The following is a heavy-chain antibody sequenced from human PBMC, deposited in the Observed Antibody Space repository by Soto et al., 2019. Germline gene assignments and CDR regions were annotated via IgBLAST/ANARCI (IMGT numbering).Heavy chain of an antibody. Sequence: PSETLSLTCTVSGGSISSYYWSWIRQPPGKGLEWIGYIYYSGSTNYNPSLKSRVTISVDTSKNQFSLKLSSVTAADTAVYYCARHNLYYDSSGYLFDYWGQGTLVTVSS. CDR3: ARHNLYYDSSGYLFDY. J-gene: IGHJ4*02. D-gene: IGHD3-22*01. CDR2: IYYSGST. CDR1: GGSISSYY. V-gene: IGHV4-59*01.